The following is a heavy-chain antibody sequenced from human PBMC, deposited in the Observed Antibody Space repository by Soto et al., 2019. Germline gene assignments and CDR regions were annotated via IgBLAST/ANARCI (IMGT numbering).Heavy chain of an antibody. V-gene: IGHV4-28*03. Sequence: SETLSLTCAVSGGSISSSNWWGWIRQPPGKGLEWIGYIYYSGSTYYNPSLKSRVTMSVDTSKNQFSLKLSSVTAVDTAVYYCAREVRESPSPDNWFDPWGQGTLVTVSS. CDR2: IYYSGST. CDR3: AREVRESPSPDNWFDP. D-gene: IGHD3-10*01. CDR1: GGSISSSNW. J-gene: IGHJ5*02.